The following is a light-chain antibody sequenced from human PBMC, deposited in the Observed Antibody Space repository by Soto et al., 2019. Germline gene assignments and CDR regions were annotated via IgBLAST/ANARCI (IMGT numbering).Light chain of an antibody. V-gene: IGKV1-39*01. CDR2: AAS. CDR3: QQSFSSPFT. J-gene: IGKJ3*01. Sequence: DIQMTQSPSSLSASVGDRVSITCRASQSIRSHLNWYQHKPGKAPKVLIYAASSLLGEVPSRFSCSGSGTDFTLTIKSLQPEDFATYYCQQSFSSPFTFGPGTKVDVK. CDR1: QSIRSH.